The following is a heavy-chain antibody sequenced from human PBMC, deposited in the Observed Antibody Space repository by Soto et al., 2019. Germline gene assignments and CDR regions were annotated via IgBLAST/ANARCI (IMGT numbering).Heavy chain of an antibody. V-gene: IGHV1-18*01. CDR1: GYTFTNYG. CDR3: ARDHPFIVATMSIDF. J-gene: IGHJ4*02. CDR2: ISPYNGHT. Sequence: QVQLAQSGGEVKKLGASLKVSGKASGYTFTNYGISWVRQAPGKGLEGMGWISPYNGHTNSAQKFQDRMSMTTDTSTATAYMELRSLRTDDTAVYYCARDHPFIVATMSIDFWGQGTLVSVSS. D-gene: IGHD5-12*01.